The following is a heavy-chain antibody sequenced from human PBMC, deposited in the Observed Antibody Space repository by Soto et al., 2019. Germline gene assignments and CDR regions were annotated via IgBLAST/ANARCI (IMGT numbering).Heavy chain of an antibody. J-gene: IGHJ4*02. V-gene: IGHV2-5*02. Sequence: QITLKESGPSLVKPTQTLTLTCSFSGFSLSAVGVGVGWIRQPPGKALEWLALIYWDDDKRYSPSLKSRLTNPNDTSKTLVVLTITNSDPVDTATYYYAHTLDWGECRFDYWGQGTMVTVSS. CDR1: GFSLSAVGVG. D-gene: IGHD7-27*01. CDR2: IYWDDDK. CDR3: AHTLDWGECRFDY.